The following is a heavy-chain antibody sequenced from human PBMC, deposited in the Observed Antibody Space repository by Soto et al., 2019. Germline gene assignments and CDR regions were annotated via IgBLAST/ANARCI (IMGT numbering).Heavy chain of an antibody. Sequence: SSETLSLTCAVYGGSFSGYYWSWIRQPPGKGLEWIGEINHSGSTNYNPSLKSRVTLPVDTSMNQFSLKLSSVTAADTAVYYCARVPRYYYGSGSLDYWGQGTLVTVSS. V-gene: IGHV4-34*01. D-gene: IGHD3-10*01. CDR2: INHSGST. CDR1: GGSFSGYY. J-gene: IGHJ4*02. CDR3: ARVPRYYYGSGSLDY.